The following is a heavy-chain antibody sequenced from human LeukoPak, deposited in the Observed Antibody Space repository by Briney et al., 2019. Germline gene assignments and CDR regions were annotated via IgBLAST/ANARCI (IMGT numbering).Heavy chain of an antibody. D-gene: IGHD4-11*01. Sequence: GGSLRPSCVASGFTFSHYGMHWVRQAPGKGLEWVAVIWNDGSNRYYADSVKGRFTISRDNSKNTVYLQMNSLRAADTSVYYCAKDAQRGFDYSNSLEYWGQGTLVTVSS. J-gene: IGHJ4*02. CDR3: AKDAQRGFDYSNSLEY. CDR1: GFTFSHYG. V-gene: IGHV3-33*06. CDR2: IWNDGSNR.